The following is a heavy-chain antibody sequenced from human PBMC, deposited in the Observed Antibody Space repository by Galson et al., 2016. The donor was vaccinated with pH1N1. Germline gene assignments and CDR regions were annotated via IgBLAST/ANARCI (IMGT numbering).Heavy chain of an antibody. CDR3: ARFNYGDYSYYFDY. CDR2: IDWDDDK. J-gene: IGHJ4*02. CDR1: GFSLSTSGMC. V-gene: IGHV2-70*11. D-gene: IGHD4-17*01. Sequence: PALVKPTQTLTLTCTFSGFSLSTSGMCVSWIRQPPGKALEWLARIDWDDDKYYSTSLKTRLAISRDTSKNQVVLTMTNMDPVDTATYYCARFNYGDYSYYFDYWGQGTLVTASS.